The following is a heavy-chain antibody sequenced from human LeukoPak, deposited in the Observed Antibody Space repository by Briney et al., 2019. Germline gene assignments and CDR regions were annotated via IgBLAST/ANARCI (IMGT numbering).Heavy chain of an antibody. D-gene: IGHD3-10*01. CDR3: ARRGGANWFDP. CDR1: GGSLSSSSHY. V-gene: IGHV4-39*01. J-gene: IGHJ5*02. Sequence: SETLSLTCTVSGGSLSSSSHYWGWIRQPPGKGLEWIGSIYYSGRTYYNPSLKSRVTISVDTSKNQFSLKLSSVTAADTAVYYCARRGGANWFDPWGQGTLVTVSS. CDR2: IYYSGRT.